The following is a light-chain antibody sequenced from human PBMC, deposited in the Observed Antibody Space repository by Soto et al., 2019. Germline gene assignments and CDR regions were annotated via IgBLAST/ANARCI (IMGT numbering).Light chain of an antibody. Sequence: QLVLTQSSSASSSLGSSVKLTCTLSSRHSSYIIAWHQQQPGTAPRYLMKLEGSGSYHKGSGVPDRFSGSSSGADRYLTISNLQFEDEADYYCETWDSNTHTVFGGGTKVTVL. CDR3: ETWDSNTHTV. J-gene: IGLJ3*02. CDR1: SRHSSYI. CDR2: LEGSGSY. V-gene: IGLV4-60*02.